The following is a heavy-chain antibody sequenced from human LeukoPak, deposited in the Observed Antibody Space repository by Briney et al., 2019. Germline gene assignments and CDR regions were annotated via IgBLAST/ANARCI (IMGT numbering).Heavy chain of an antibody. Sequence: PGGSLRPSCAASGFTFSSYAMSWVRQAPGKGLEWVSAISGSGGSTYYADSVKGRFTISRDNSKNTLYLQMNSLRAEDTAVYYCAKDLPEYYDILTGALRGFDPWGQGTLVTVSS. D-gene: IGHD3-9*01. CDR2: ISGSGGST. CDR1: GFTFSSYA. V-gene: IGHV3-23*01. CDR3: AKDLPEYYDILTGALRGFDP. J-gene: IGHJ5*02.